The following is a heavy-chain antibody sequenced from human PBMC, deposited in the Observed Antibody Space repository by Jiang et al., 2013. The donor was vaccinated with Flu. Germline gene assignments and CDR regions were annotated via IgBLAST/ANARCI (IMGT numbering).Heavy chain of an antibody. J-gene: IGHJ6*02. CDR3: ARNGHKSYYYYGMDV. Sequence: GPGLVKPSETLSLTCTISGDSLSSYYWSWIRQPPGKGLEWIGYVYYSGTTNYNPSLKSRVTISVDTSKNQFSLKLNSVTAADTAVYYCARNGHKSYYYYGMDVWGQGTTVTVSS. D-gene: IGHD5-24*01. V-gene: IGHV4-59*01. CDR2: VYYSGTT. CDR1: GDSLSSYY.